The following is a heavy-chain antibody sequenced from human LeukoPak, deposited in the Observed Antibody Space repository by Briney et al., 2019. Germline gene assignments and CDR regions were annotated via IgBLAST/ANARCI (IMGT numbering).Heavy chain of an antibody. V-gene: IGHV3-7*01. CDR3: ARAVSGYSSSWYRGYYYYYMDV. CDR2: IKQDGSEK. J-gene: IGHJ6*03. D-gene: IGHD6-13*01. Sequence: PGGSLRLSCAASGFTFSSYAMSWVRQAPGKGLEWVANIKQDGSEKYYVDSVKGRFTISRDNAKNSLYLQMNSLRAEDTAVYYCARAVSGYSSSWYRGYYYYYMDVWGKGTTVTVSS. CDR1: GFTFSSYA.